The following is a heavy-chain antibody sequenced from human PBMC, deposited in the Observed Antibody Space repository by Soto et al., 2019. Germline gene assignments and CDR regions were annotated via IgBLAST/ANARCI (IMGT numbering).Heavy chain of an antibody. Sequence: QVQLVESGGGVVQPGRSLRLSCAASGFTFSSYGMHWVRQAPGKGLEWVAVIWYDGSNKYYADSVKGRFTISRDNSKNTLYLQMNSLRAEDKAVYYCARMDYCGGDCYYFDYWGQGTLVTVSS. CDR3: ARMDYCGGDCYYFDY. CDR2: IWYDGSNK. D-gene: IGHD2-21*02. V-gene: IGHV3-33*01. J-gene: IGHJ4*02. CDR1: GFTFSSYG.